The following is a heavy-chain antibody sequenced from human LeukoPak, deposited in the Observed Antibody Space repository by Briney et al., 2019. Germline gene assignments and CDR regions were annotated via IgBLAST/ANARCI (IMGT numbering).Heavy chain of an antibody. V-gene: IGHV3-30*14. CDR1: GFTFSSYA. J-gene: IGHJ4*02. CDR2: ISYDGSSK. Sequence: GGSLRLSCAASGFTFSSYAMHWVRQAPGKGLEWVAVISYDGSSKYYADSVKGRFTISRDNSKNTLYLQMNSLRAEDTAVYYCARGQNVPAWGQGTLVTVSS. CDR3: ARGQNVPA. D-gene: IGHD1-1*01.